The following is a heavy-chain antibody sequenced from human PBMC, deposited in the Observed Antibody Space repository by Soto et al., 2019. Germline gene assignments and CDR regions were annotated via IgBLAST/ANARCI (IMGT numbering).Heavy chain of an antibody. D-gene: IGHD6-6*01. J-gene: IGHJ6*02. Sequence: QVQLVQSGAEVKKPGASVKVSCKASGYTFTSYDINWVRQATGQGLEWMGWMNPNSGNTGYAQKFQGRVTMTRNTSISTAYMELRSLRSEDTAVYYCARGRGIAARRGYYYYGMDVWGQGTTVTVSS. CDR1: GYTFTSYD. CDR2: MNPNSGNT. V-gene: IGHV1-8*01. CDR3: ARGRGIAARRGYYYYGMDV.